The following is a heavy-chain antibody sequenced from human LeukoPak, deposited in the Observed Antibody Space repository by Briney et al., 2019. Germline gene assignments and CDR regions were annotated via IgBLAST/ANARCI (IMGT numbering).Heavy chain of an antibody. J-gene: IGHJ1*01. V-gene: IGHV1-2*02. D-gene: IGHD1-1*01. Sequence: ASVKVSCKASGHTLTVHYIHWVRQGPGQGLEWLGWITLHSGDTHYAQKYQGRLTMTSDTSISTGYMELSRLQFDDTAVYYCAREGQLGLDNWGQGTLVTVSS. CDR2: ITLHSGDT. CDR3: AREGQLGLDN. CDR1: GHTLTVHY.